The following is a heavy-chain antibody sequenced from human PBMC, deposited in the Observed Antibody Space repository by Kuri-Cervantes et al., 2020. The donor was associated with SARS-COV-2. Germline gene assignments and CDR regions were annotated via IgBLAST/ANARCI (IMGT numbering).Heavy chain of an antibody. Sequence: ASLMVSCKACGYTFTGYYRHWVRQAPGQGLEWMGWINSNSGGTNNAQKFQGRVTMTSDTSISTAYMELSRLRSDDTAVYYCATESYYGSGSYFYYYYGMDVWGQGTTVTVSS. CDR1: GYTFTGYY. J-gene: IGHJ6*02. CDR3: ATESYYGSGSYFYYYYGMDV. CDR2: INSNSGGT. V-gene: IGHV1-2*02. D-gene: IGHD3-10*01.